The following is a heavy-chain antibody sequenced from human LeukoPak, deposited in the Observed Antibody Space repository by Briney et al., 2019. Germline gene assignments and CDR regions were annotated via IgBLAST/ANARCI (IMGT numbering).Heavy chain of an antibody. J-gene: IGHJ3*02. V-gene: IGHV3-21*01. D-gene: IGHD3-10*01. Sequence: GGSLRLSCAASGFTFSSYSMNWVRQAPGKGLEWVSSISSSSSYIYYADSVKGRFTISRDNAKNSLYLQMNSLRAEDTAVYYCARPLWFGELSDAFDIWGQGTMVTVSS. CDR2: ISSSSSYI. CDR1: GFTFSSYS. CDR3: ARPLWFGELSDAFDI.